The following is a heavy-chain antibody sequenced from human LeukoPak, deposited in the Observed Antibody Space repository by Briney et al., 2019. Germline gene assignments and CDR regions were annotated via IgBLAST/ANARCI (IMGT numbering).Heavy chain of an antibody. CDR3: ASSPFITVAGIGAFDI. D-gene: IGHD6-13*01. J-gene: IGHJ3*02. V-gene: IGHV4-34*01. CDR2: INHSGST. Sequence: SETLSLTCAVYGGSFSGYYWSWIRQPPGKGLEWIGEINHSGSTNYNPSLKSRVTISVDTSKNQFSLKLSSVTAADTAVYYCASSPFITVAGIGAFDIWGQGTMVTVSS. CDR1: GGSFSGYY.